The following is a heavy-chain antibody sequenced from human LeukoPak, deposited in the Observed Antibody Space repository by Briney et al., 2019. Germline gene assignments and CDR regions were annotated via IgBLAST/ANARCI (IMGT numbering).Heavy chain of an antibody. CDR3: ASRRYSSGWYVY. CDR1: GGSISSYY. D-gene: IGHD6-19*01. CDR2: ISYSGST. J-gene: IGHJ4*02. Sequence: SETLSLTCTVSGGSISSYYWSWIRQPPGKGLEWIGYISYSGSTNYNPSLKSRVTISVDTSKNQFSLKLDSMTAADTAVYYCASRRYSSGWYVYWGQGTLVTVYS. V-gene: IGHV4-59*01.